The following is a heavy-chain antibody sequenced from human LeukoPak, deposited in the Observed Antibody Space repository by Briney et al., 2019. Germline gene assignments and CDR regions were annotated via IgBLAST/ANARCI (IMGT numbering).Heavy chain of an antibody. Sequence: PGGSLRLSCAASGFTFSSYEMNWVRQAPGKGLEWVSYISSSGGNTHYADSVKGRFTISRDNAKNSLYLQVNSLRAEDTAVYYCARSDFGSGRYYYDYWGQGTLVTVSS. J-gene: IGHJ4*02. CDR3: ARSDFGSGRYYYDY. D-gene: IGHD3-10*01. CDR2: ISSSGGNT. CDR1: GFTFSSYE. V-gene: IGHV3-48*03.